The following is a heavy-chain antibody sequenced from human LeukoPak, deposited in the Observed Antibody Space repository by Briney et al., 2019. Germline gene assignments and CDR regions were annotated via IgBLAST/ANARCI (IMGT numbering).Heavy chain of an antibody. Sequence: GGSLRLSCTASGFTFGDYAMSWFRQAPGKGLEWVGFIRSKAYGGTTEYAASVKGRFTISRDDSKSIAYLQMNSLKTEDTAVYYCTRSYCSSTSCYYYYYYYMDVWGKGTTVTVSS. D-gene: IGHD2-2*01. V-gene: IGHV3-49*03. CDR3: TRSYCSSTSCYYYYYYYMDV. J-gene: IGHJ6*03. CDR1: GFTFGDYA. CDR2: IRSKAYGGTT.